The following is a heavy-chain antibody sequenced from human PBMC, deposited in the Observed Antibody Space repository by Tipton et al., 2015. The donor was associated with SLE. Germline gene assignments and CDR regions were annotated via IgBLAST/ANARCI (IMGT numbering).Heavy chain of an antibody. CDR3: ARRRTYYDCWSGYPGARFDP. J-gene: IGHJ5*02. CDR2: INHSGST. V-gene: IGHV4-34*01. CDR1: GGSFSGYY. D-gene: IGHD3-3*01. Sequence: LRFSCAVYGGSFSGYYWSWIRQPPGKGLEWIGEINHSGSTNYNPSLKSRVTISVDTSKNQFSLKLSSVTAADTAVYYCARRRTYYDCWSGYPGARFDPWGQGTLVTVSS.